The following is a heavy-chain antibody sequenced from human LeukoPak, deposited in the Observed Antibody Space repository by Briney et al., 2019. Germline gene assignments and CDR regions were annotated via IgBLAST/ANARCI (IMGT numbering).Heavy chain of an antibody. D-gene: IGHD3-22*01. Sequence: GGSLRLSCAASGFTFSSYGMHWVRQAPGKGLEWVAVISYDGSNQYCADSVKGRFTISRDNSKNTLYLQMNSLRAEDTAVYYCVKDSYYYDSSAYYEEYYFDYWGQGTLVTVSS. CDR3: VKDSYYYDSSAYYEEYYFDY. V-gene: IGHV3-30*18. J-gene: IGHJ4*02. CDR2: ISYDGSNQ. CDR1: GFTFSSYG.